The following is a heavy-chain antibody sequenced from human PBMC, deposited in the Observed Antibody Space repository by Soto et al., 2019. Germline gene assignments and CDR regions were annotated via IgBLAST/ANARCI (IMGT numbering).Heavy chain of an antibody. CDR3: AKELIVGATRYYYYGMDV. CDR2: ISGSGGST. CDR1: GCTFSSYA. D-gene: IGHD1-26*01. V-gene: IGHV3-23*01. J-gene: IGHJ6*02. Sequence: PGGSLRLSCAASGCTFSSYAMIWVRQAPGKGLEWVSAISGSGGSTYYADSVKGRFTISRDNSKNTLYLQMNSLRAEDTAVYYCAKELIVGATRYYYYGMDVWGQGTTVTV.